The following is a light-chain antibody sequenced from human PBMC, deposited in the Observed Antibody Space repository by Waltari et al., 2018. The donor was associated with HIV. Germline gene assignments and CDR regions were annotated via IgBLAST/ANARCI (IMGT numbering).Light chain of an antibody. CDR3: GTWDSGLSGVV. Sequence: QSVLTQPPSVSAAPGQNVIISCSGSSSNIGKNYVSWYQQYPGRAPKLLIFDSNMRPSGIPDRFSGSQSATSATLAIAGLQTGDEADYYCGTWDSGLSGVVFGGGTKVTVL. J-gene: IGLJ2*01. CDR2: DSN. CDR1: SSNIGKNY. V-gene: IGLV1-51*01.